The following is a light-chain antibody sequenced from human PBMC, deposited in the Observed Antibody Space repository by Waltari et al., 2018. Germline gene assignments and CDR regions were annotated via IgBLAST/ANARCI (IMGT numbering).Light chain of an antibody. J-gene: IGKJ1*01. CDR2: GAS. Sequence: EIVLTQSPGTLSLSPGARATLSCRASQRVRRTLAWYQQKTGQAPGLPIYGASTRATGIPERISGGGSGTDVSHTISRLEPGNIAVYYCQHYLRLPATFSEGTKVEIK. CDR1: QRVRRT. V-gene: IGKV3-20*01. CDR3: QHYLRLPAT.